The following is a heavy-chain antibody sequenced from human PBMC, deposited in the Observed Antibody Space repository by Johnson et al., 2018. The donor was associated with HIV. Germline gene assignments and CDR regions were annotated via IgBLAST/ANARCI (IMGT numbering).Heavy chain of an antibody. CDR1: GFTFSDYA. D-gene: IGHD6-13*01. Sequence: QVQLVESGGGVVQPGRSLRLSCAASGFTFSDYAMHWVRQAPGKGLEWVASISSDGNNKYYADSVKGRFTISRDNSKNTLYLQMNSLRAEDTAVYYCAKVAVATAAGGVALDIWGPGTMVTVS. V-gene: IGHV3-30*04. CDR2: ISSDGNNK. J-gene: IGHJ3*02. CDR3: AKVAVATAAGGVALDI.